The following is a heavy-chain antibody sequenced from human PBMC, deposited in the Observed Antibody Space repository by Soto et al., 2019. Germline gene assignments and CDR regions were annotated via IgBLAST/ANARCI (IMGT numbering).Heavy chain of an antibody. J-gene: IGHJ4*02. Sequence: QVQLVESGGGVVQPGRSLRLSCAASGFTFSSYAMHWVRQAPGKGLEWVAVISYDGSNKYYADSVKGRFTISRDNSKNTLDLQMNSLRAEDTAVYYCARDRHYGLDYWGQGTLVTVSS. V-gene: IGHV3-30-3*01. CDR1: GFTFSSYA. CDR3: ARDRHYGLDY. D-gene: IGHD3-16*01. CDR2: ISYDGSNK.